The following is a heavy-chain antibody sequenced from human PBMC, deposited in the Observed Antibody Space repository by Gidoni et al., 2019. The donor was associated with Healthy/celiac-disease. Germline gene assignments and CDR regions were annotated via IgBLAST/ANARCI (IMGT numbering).Heavy chain of an antibody. V-gene: IGHV3-30-3*01. D-gene: IGHD1-26*01. CDR3: ARDSGSYWRVDGMDV. J-gene: IGHJ6*02. Sequence: QVQLVESGGGVVRPERSMRLSCAASGSTFSSYAMHWVRQAPGKGLEWVSVISYDGSNKYYADSVKGRFTISRDNSKNTLYLQMNSLRAEDTAVYYCARDSGSYWRVDGMDVWGQGTTVTVSS. CDR1: GSTFSSYA. CDR2: ISYDGSNK.